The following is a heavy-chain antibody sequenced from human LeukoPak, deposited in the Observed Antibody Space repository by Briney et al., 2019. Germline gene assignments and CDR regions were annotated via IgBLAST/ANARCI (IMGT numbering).Heavy chain of an antibody. CDR1: GGTFSSYA. D-gene: IGHD3-3*01. Sequence: GASVKVSCKASGGTFSSYAISWVRQAPGQGLEWMGGIIPIFGTANYAQKFQGRVTITADESTSTAYMELSSLRSEDTAVYYCARGGGSGITIFGVVRYYFDYWGQGTLVTVSS. CDR2: IIPIFGTA. V-gene: IGHV1-69*13. CDR3: ARGGGSGITIFGVVRYYFDY. J-gene: IGHJ4*02.